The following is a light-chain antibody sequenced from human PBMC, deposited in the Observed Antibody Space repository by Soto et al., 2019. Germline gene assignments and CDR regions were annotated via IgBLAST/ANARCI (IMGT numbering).Light chain of an antibody. CDR2: AAS. V-gene: IGKV1-39*01. CDR1: QSINSY. CDR3: QQSYSSPWT. Sequence: DIQMTRSPSSLSASVGDRVTITCRASQSINSYLNWYQQKPGKAPKFLIYAASSLQSGVPSRFSGSGSGTDCTLTISSLQSEDCATYYCQQSYSSPWTFGQGTKVEI. J-gene: IGKJ1*01.